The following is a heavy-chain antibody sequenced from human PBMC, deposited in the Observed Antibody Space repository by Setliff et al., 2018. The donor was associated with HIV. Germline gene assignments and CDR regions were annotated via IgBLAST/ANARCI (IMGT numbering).Heavy chain of an antibody. Sequence: PSETLSLTCSVSGGSISSHYWSWSRQPPGKGLEWLGYIYYSGVTHYNPSLKSRVSISVDKSNNQFSLRLTSLTAADTAVYYCARDVIIGGDYVSDHWGEGRLVTVSS. CDR3: ARDVIIGGDYVSDH. CDR2: IYYSGVT. J-gene: IGHJ4*02. V-gene: IGHV4-59*11. CDR1: GGSISSHY. D-gene: IGHD3-16*01.